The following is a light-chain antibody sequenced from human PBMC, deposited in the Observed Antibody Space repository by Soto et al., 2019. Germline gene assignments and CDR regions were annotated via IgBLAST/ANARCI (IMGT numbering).Light chain of an antibody. Sequence: EIVITPSPLSLSVTPGEPASISCRSSQSLLHTTGDSYLDWYLQRPGKSPQPLIYLGSPQDSRLSDRLLGNGPGPPFALRISGGEDEHVGFYDCLQAQQIPGTFGPGPNV. CDR3: LQAQQIPGT. CDR2: LGS. J-gene: IGKJ1*01. CDR1: QSLLHTTGDSY. V-gene: IGKV2-28*01.